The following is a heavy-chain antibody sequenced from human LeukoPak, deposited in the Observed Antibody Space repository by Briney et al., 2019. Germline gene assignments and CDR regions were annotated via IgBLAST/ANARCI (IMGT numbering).Heavy chain of an antibody. J-gene: IGHJ5*02. CDR1: GFTFSSYW. Sequence: GGSLRLSCVASGFTFSSYWMHWVRQDPRKGLVWVSRINGDGRNINYADSVRGRFTISRDNAKNTLYLQMNTLRVEDTAVYYCAKDSSTEYHWGQGTLVTVSS. CDR2: INGDGRNI. CDR3: AKDSSTEYH. V-gene: IGHV3-74*01.